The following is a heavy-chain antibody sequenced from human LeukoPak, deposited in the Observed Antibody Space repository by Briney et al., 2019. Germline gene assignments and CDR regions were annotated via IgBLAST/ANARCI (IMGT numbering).Heavy chain of an antibody. CDR3: ARGISGTSGYYFRGLDY. V-gene: IGHV3-21*01. Sequence: GGSLGLSCAASGFTFTTYSMNWVRQAPEKGLEWVSSISSTSSYIYYADSVKGRFTISRDNAKNSLYLQMNSLRAEDTAVYYCARGISGTSGYYFRGLDYWGQGTLVTVSS. CDR2: ISSTSSYI. CDR1: GFTFTTYS. D-gene: IGHD3-22*01. J-gene: IGHJ4*02.